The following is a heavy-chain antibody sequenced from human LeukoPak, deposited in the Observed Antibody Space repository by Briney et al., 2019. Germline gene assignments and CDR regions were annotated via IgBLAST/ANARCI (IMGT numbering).Heavy chain of an antibody. V-gene: IGHV3-30*02. J-gene: IGHJ4*02. CDR1: GFTFSSYG. Sequence: GGSLRLSCAASGFTFSSYGMHWVRQAPGKGLEWVAFIRYDGSNKYYADSVKGRFTISRDNAKNSLYLQMNSLRAEDTAVYYCTRDPRRLDYWGQGTLVTVSS. CDR3: TRDPRRLDY. CDR2: IRYDGSNK.